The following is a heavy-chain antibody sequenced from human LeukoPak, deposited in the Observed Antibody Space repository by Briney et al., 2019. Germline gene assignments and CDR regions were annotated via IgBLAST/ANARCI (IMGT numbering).Heavy chain of an antibody. J-gene: IGHJ3*02. V-gene: IGHV3-30*18. CDR2: ISYDGSNK. CDR3: AKDSSRSITMIVDAFDI. Sequence: PGGSLKLSCAASGFTFSSYGMHWVRQAPGKGLEWVAVISYDGSNKYYADSVKGRFTISRDNSKNTLYLQMNSLRAEDTAVYYCAKDSSRSITMIVDAFDIWGQGTMVTVSS. CDR1: GFTFSSYG. D-gene: IGHD3-22*01.